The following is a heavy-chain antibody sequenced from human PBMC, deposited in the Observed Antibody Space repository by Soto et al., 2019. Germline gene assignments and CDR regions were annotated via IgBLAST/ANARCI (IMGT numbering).Heavy chain of an antibody. J-gene: IGHJ6*02. CDR3: AKDGYYDFWSGYPKYYYYGMDV. Sequence: GGSLRLSCAASGFTFSSYAMSWVRQAPGKGLEWLSAISGSGGSTYYADSVKGRFTISRDNSKNTLYLQMNSLRAEDTAVYYCAKDGYYDFWSGYPKYYYYGMDVWGQGTTVTVSS. CDR1: GFTFSSYA. D-gene: IGHD3-3*01. V-gene: IGHV3-23*01. CDR2: ISGSGGST.